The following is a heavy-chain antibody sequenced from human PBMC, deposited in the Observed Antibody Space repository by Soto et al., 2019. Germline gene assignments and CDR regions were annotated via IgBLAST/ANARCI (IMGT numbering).Heavy chain of an antibody. CDR2: IYPGDSDS. V-gene: IGHV5-51*01. CDR1: GYSFTTYG. J-gene: IGHJ6*02. CDR3: ARQAGQWFPSGGDCYNYDVIYV. Sequence: PGESMEISWKCFGYSFTTYGIGWVRQLPWKRLEWMGIIYPGDSDSRYGPSFQGQVTISADKSISTAYLRWSSLKAPDNAMYYCARQAGQWFPSGGDCYNYDVIYVHDRRSTVIGSS. D-gene: IGHD3-22*01.